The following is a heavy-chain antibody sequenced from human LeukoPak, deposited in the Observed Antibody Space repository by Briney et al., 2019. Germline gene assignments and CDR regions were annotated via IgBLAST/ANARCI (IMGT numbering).Heavy chain of an antibody. CDR3: ARLAPIIGGYNWFDP. CDR1: GGSISSGDYY. D-gene: IGHD3-3*02. CDR2: IYYSGST. J-gene: IGHJ5*02. V-gene: IGHV4-30-4*01. Sequence: PSETLSLTCTVSGGSISSGDYYWSWIRQPPGKGLEWIGYIYYSGSTYYNPSLKSRVTISVDTSKNQFSLKLSSVTAADTAVYYCARLAPIIGGYNWFDPWGQGTLVTVSP.